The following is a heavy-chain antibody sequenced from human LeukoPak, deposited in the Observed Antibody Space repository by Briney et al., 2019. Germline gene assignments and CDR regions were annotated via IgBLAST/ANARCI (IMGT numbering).Heavy chain of an antibody. J-gene: IGHJ4*02. CDR3: ARDLGRSYYFDY. Sequence: GGSLRLSCAASGFTFSSYAMSWVRQAPGKGLEWVSAISGSGGSTYYADSVKGRFTISRDNAKNSLYLQMNSLRAEDTAVYYCARDLGRSYYFDYWGQGTLVTVSS. V-gene: IGHV3-23*01. CDR2: ISGSGGST. CDR1: GFTFSSYA.